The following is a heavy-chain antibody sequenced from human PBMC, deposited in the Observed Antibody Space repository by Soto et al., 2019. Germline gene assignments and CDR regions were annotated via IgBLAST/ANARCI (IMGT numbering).Heavy chain of an antibody. D-gene: IGHD3-9*01. Sequence: GNLWVSWVASGFSFGDYAIDMVRQAAGKGLEWVSSITDSGRKTFYADSVKGRFTISRDNSLSTLYLQLYSLRAEDTAIYYCAKGNASTPDRRDWSGFDYWGQGTLVTVSS. J-gene: IGHJ4*02. CDR3: AKGNASTPDRRDWSGFDY. CDR1: GFSFGDYA. CDR2: ITDSGRKT. V-gene: IGHV3-23*01.